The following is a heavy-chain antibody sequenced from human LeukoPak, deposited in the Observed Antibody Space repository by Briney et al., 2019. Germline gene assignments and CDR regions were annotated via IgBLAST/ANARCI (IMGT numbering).Heavy chain of an antibody. Sequence: ASVNVSCKASGYTFTSYGITWVRQAPGQGLEWMGWINTYNGNTNYAQKLQGRVTMTTDTSTSTAYMELRSLRSDDTAVYYCARDDCTNGVCYKGDYWGQGTLVTVSS. V-gene: IGHV1-18*01. CDR2: INTYNGNT. CDR3: ARDDCTNGVCYKGDY. D-gene: IGHD2-8*01. J-gene: IGHJ4*02. CDR1: GYTFTSYG.